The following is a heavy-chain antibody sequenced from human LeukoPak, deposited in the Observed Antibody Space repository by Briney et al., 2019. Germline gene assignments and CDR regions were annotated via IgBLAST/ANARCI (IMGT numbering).Heavy chain of an antibody. Sequence: ASVKVSCKASGYTFTSYYMHWVRQAPGQGLEWMGIINPSGGSTSYAQEFQCKVTMTSDTSTSNAYMELSRLRSDDTAVYYCARDLSSTYDFWSGYYTGEVDYWGQGTLVTVSS. J-gene: IGHJ4*02. D-gene: IGHD3-3*01. CDR2: INPSGGST. CDR3: ARDLSSTYDFWSGYYTGEVDY. V-gene: IGHV1-46*01. CDR1: GYTFTSYY.